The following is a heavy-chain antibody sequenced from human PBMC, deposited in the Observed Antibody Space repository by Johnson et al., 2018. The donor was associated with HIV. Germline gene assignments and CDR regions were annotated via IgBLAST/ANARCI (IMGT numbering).Heavy chain of an antibody. V-gene: IGHV3-30*04. CDR3: ARVGGSWRLDDFDI. D-gene: IGHD3-10*01. CDR2: IPDDGSNK. Sequence: QVQLVESGGGVVQPGRSLRLSCAASGFSFSNYALHWVRQAPGKGLEWVAVIPDDGSNKYYAASVKGRFTISRDYSKNTLYLQMNSLRAGDSAVYYCARVGGSWRLDDFDIRGEGTVINVSS. CDR1: GFSFSNYA. J-gene: IGHJ3*02.